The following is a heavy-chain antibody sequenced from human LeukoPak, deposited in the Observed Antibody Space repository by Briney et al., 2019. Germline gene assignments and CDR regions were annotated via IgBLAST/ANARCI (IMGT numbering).Heavy chain of an antibody. V-gene: IGHV3-23*01. CDR2: IRASGCST. J-gene: IGHJ4*02. D-gene: IGHD6-19*01. CDR1: GFTFRSYA. CDR3: ASSSSGWYIFDY. Sequence: GGSLRLSCAASGFTFRSYAMSWVRQAPGKGLEWVSAIRASGCSTFYADSVRGRLTISRDNSKNTLDLQMNDLRAEDTAVYYCASSSSGWYIFDYWGQGTLVTVSS.